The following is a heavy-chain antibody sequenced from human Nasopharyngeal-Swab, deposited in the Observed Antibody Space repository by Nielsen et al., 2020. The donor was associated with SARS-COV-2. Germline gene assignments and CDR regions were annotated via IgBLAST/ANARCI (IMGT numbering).Heavy chain of an antibody. CDR1: VGTFSRYA. V-gene: IGHV1-69*06. CDR3: ARCMGSGGYYYYHYYMDV. Sequence: SVKVSCKASVGTFSRYAISWVRQAPGQGLVWMGGIIPIFGTANYAQKFQGSVTITADKSTSKAYMELSSLRSEDTAVYYCARCMGSGGYYYYHYYMDVWGNGTTVTVSS. J-gene: IGHJ6*03. D-gene: IGHD3-16*01. CDR2: IIPIFGTA.